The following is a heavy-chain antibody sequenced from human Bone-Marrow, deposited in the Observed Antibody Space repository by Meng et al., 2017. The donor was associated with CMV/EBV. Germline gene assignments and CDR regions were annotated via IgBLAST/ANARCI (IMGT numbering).Heavy chain of an antibody. CDR3: ATNIVVVPAAPEPPYYYYYYGMDV. D-gene: IGHD2-2*01. CDR1: GYTFTSYG. CDR2: ISAYNGNT. Sequence: ASVKVSCKASGYTFTSYGISWVRQAPGQGLEWMGWISAYNGNTNYAQKLQGRVTMTTDTSTSTAYMELRSLRSDDTAVYYCATNIVVVPAAPEPPYYYYYYGMDVWGQGTTVTVSS. J-gene: IGHJ6*02. V-gene: IGHV1-18*01.